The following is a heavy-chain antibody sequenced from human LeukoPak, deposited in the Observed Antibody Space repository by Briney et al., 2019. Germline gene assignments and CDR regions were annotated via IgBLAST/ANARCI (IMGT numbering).Heavy chain of an antibody. D-gene: IGHD1-14*01. Sequence: SETLSLTSTVSGGSISSYYWSWIRQPPGKGLEWIGYIYYSGSTNYNPSLKSRVTISVDTSKNQFSLKLSSVTAADTAVYYCARHNRDKCEHHAFDIWGQGTMVTVSS. CDR3: ARHNRDKCEHHAFDI. V-gene: IGHV4-59*08. J-gene: IGHJ3*02. CDR2: IYYSGST. CDR1: GGSISSYY.